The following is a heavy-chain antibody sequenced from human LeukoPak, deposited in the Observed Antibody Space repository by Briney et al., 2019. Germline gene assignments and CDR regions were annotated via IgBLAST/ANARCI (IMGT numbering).Heavy chain of an antibody. V-gene: IGHV3-23*01. D-gene: IGHD3-3*01. CDR3: AKGSTYYDFWSGYSGFFDY. CDR1: GFTFNNYA. J-gene: IGHJ4*02. Sequence: GGSLRLSCAASGFTFNNYAMNWVRQAPGKGLEWVSSISGGGETTYYADSAKGRFTISRDNSKNTLYLQMNSLRAEDTAVYYCAKGSTYYDFWSGYSGFFDYWGQGTLVTVSS. CDR2: ISGGGETT.